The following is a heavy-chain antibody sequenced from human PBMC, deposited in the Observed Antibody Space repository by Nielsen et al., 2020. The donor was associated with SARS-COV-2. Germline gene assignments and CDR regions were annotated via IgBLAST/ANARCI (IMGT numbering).Heavy chain of an antibody. CDR2: IKSKTDGGTT. J-gene: IGHJ4*02. CDR3: TTDLIDY. Sequence: VRQAPGKGLEWVGRIKSKTDGGTTDYAAPVKGRFTISRDDSTNTLYLQMNSVKTEVTAVYYCTTDLIDYWGQGTLVTVSS. V-gene: IGHV3-15*01.